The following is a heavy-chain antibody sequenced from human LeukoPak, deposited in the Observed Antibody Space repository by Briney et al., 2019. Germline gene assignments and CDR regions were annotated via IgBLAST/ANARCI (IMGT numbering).Heavy chain of an antibody. CDR2: IRGSGGST. Sequence: GGSLRLSCAASGFTFSSYPMSWVRQAPGKGLEWVSAIRGSGGSTYYADSVKGRFTISRDNSKNTLYLQMSSLRAEDTAVYYCAKPKDNSLYCFDYWGQGTLVTVSS. J-gene: IGHJ4*02. CDR3: AKPKDNSLYCFDY. D-gene: IGHD1-20*01. CDR1: GFTFSSYP. V-gene: IGHV3-23*01.